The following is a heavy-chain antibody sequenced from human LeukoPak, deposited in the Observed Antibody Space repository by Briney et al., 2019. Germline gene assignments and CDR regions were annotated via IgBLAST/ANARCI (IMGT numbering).Heavy chain of an antibody. D-gene: IGHD2-2*01. V-gene: IGHV3-33*08. CDR2: IWYGGSNK. J-gene: IGHJ5*02. CDR1: GFTFSSYG. CDR3: ARDVGCTSTTCRYKWFDP. Sequence: PGGSLRLSCAASGFTFSSYGMHWVRQAPGKGLEWVAVIWYGGSNKCYADSVKGRFTISRDNSKNTLYLQMNSLRAEDTAVYYCARDVGCTSTTCRYKWFDPWGQGTLVTVSS.